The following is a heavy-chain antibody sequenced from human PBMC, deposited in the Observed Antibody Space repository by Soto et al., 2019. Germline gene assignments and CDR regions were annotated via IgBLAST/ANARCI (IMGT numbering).Heavy chain of an antibody. CDR3: ARVVVPVATRWFDP. CDR2: ISSSSSTI. Sequence: EVQLVESGGGLVQPGGSLRLSCAASGFTFSSYSMNWVRQAPGKGLEWVSYISSSSSTIYYADSVKGRFTISRDNAKNSLYLQMNSLRAEDTAVYYCARVVVPVATRWFDPWGQGTLVAVSS. V-gene: IGHV3-48*01. D-gene: IGHD2-2*01. J-gene: IGHJ5*02. CDR1: GFTFSSYS.